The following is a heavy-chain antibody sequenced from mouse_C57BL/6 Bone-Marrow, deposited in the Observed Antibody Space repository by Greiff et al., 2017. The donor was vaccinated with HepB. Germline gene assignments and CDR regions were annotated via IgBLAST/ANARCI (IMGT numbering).Heavy chain of an antibody. CDR3: ARSIRFITTVVAPYYFDY. CDR1: GYSITSDY. D-gene: IGHD1-1*01. J-gene: IGHJ2*01. CDR2: ISYSGST. Sequence: VQLQQSGPGLAKPSQTLSLTCSVTGYSITSDYWNWIRKFPGNKLEYMGYISYSGSTYYNPSLKSRISITRDTSKNQYYLQLNSVTTEDIATYYCARSIRFITTVVAPYYFDYWGQGTTLTVSS. V-gene: IGHV3-8*01.